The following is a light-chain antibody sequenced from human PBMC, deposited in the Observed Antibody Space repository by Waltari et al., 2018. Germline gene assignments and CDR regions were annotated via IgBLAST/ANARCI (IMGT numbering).Light chain of an antibody. V-gene: IGLV2-18*02. CDR1: CSDVGCENR. Sequence: QSALTQPPSVSGSPGQSVTISCSGTCSDVGCENRVSWYQQPPGTAPKLIIYDVRNRPSGVSHRFSGARSGNTASLTISWLQAEDEADYYCSSYTANTRFFGGGTKLTVL. J-gene: IGLJ2*01. CDR2: DVR. CDR3: SSYTANTRF.